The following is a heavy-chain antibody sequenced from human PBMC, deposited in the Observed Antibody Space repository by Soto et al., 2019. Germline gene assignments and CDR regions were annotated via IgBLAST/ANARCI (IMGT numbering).Heavy chain of an antibody. CDR1: GDTFTSYW. D-gene: IGHD2-2*01. Sequence: VESLKISCNGSGDTFTSYWIGWVRQMPWKGLEWMGIIYPGDSDTRYSPSFRGQVTISADKSIGTASLQWSSLKASHTAMYYCARVFSAAGHYSIYYWGQGTLVTVSS. V-gene: IGHV5-51*01. CDR2: IYPGDSDT. CDR3: ARVFSAAGHYSIYY. J-gene: IGHJ4*02.